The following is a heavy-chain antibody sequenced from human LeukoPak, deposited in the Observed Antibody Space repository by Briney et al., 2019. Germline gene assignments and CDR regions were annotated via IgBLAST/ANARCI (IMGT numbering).Heavy chain of an antibody. J-gene: IGHJ6*03. Sequence: GGPLRLSCAASGFTFSSYAMHWVRQAPGKGLEGVAVISYDGSNKYYADSVKGRFTISRDNSKNTLYLQMNSLRAEDTAVYYCARTITMVRGVISYMDVWGKGTTVTVSS. V-gene: IGHV3-30*01. CDR3: ARTITMVRGVISYMDV. D-gene: IGHD3-10*01. CDR2: ISYDGSNK. CDR1: GFTFSSYA.